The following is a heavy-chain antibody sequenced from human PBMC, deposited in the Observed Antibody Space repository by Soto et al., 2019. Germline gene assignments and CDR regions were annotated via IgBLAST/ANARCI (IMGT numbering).Heavy chain of an antibody. CDR1: GISVSTSDYY. Sequence: SETLSLTCTVSGISVSTSDYYWGWVRQPPGKGLDWIGNIYYSGSTFYNPSLRSRVTLSADTSKNQFSLRLNSVTVADTAVYFCAGFVVPASRNSDFDYWGQGTLVTVSS. D-gene: IGHD2-15*01. CDR2: IYYSGST. J-gene: IGHJ4*02. V-gene: IGHV4-39*01. CDR3: AGFVVPASRNSDFDY.